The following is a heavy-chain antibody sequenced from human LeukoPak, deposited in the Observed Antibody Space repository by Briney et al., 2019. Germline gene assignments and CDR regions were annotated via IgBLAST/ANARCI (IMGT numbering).Heavy chain of an antibody. CDR1: GYGFTNHW. CDR3: ARRYGGSWFDP. CDR2: IYPGDSDT. Sequence: GESLKISCKGSGYGFTNHWIVWVRQMPGKGLEWMGIIYPGDSDTRYSPSFQGQVTISADKSISTAYLQWSSLKASDTAMYYCARRYGGSWFDPWGQGTLVTVSS. V-gene: IGHV5-51*01. J-gene: IGHJ5*02. D-gene: IGHD3-10*01.